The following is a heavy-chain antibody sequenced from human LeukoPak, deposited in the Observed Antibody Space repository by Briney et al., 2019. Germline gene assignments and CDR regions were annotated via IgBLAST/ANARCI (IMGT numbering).Heavy chain of an antibody. Sequence: PSETLPLTCTVSGGSISSYYWSWIRQPPGKGLEWIGYIYYSGSTNYNPSLKSRVTISVGTSKNQFSLKLSSVTAADTAVYYCARDRGRFGVPGAFDIWGQGTMVTVSS. CDR3: ARDRGRFGVPGAFDI. V-gene: IGHV4-59*01. CDR1: GGSISSYY. CDR2: IYYSGST. D-gene: IGHD3-10*01. J-gene: IGHJ3*02.